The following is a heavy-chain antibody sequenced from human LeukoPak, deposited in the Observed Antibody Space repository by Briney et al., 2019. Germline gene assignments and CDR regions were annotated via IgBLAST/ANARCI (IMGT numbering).Heavy chain of an antibody. J-gene: IGHJ4*02. V-gene: IGHV4-38-2*01. CDR2: IYYSGST. Sequence: GSLRLSCAASGFTFSDYYMSWVRQAPGKGLEGVGSIYYSGSTYYNPSLKNRGTMSVDTCKTQFSLKLRSVTAADTAVYYCARGLYDYYFDYWGQGTLVTVSS. D-gene: IGHD3-3*01. CDR3: ARGLYDYYFDY. CDR1: GFTFSDYY.